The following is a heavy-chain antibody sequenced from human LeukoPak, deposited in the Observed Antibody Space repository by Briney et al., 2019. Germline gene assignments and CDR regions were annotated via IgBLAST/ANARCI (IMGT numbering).Heavy chain of an antibody. D-gene: IGHD2-8*01. J-gene: IGHJ4*02. CDR2: INHSGST. V-gene: IGHV4-34*01. CDR3: ARGPDIVLMVYAIPFDY. Sequence: SETLSLTCAVHGGSFSGYYWSWIRHPPGKGLEWSGEINHSGSTNYNPSLKSQVTISVDTSKNQYSLKLSSVTAADTAVYYCARGPDIVLMVYAIPFDYWGQGTLVTVSS. CDR1: GGSFSGYY.